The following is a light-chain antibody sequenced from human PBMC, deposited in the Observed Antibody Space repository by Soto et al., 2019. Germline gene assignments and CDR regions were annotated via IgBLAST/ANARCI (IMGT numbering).Light chain of an antibody. CDR2: EGS. Sequence: QSVLTQPASVYGSPGRSITISCTGTSSDVGSYNLVSWYQQHPGKAPKLMIYEGSKRPSGVSNRFSGSKSGNTASLTISGLRAEDEADYYCCSYAGSSTSLYVFGTGTKVTVL. V-gene: IGLV2-23*01. CDR1: SSDVGSYNL. J-gene: IGLJ1*01. CDR3: CSYAGSSTSLYV.